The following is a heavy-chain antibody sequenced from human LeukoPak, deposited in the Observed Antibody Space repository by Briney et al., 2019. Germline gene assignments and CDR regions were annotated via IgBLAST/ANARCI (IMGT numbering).Heavy chain of an antibody. CDR1: GYSFISYW. CDR2: IYPGDSDI. J-gene: IGHJ5*02. D-gene: IGHD2-21*02. V-gene: IGHV5-51*01. Sequence: GESLKISCKGSGYSFISYWIGWVRQMPGKGLELMGVIYPGDSDIRYSPSFQGQVTISADKSITTAYLQWSSLKASDSVMYYCARLPYCGGDCYPNWFDRWGQGTLVTVSS. CDR3: ARLPYCGGDCYPNWFDR.